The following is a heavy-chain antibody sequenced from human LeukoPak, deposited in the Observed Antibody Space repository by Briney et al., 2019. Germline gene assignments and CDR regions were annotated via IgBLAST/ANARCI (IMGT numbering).Heavy chain of an antibody. CDR1: GFAFSSYS. CDR3: ARFSSSYYDSSGADY. V-gene: IGHV3-21*01. CDR2: ISSSSSYI. J-gene: IGHJ4*02. Sequence: GGSLRLSCAASGFAFSSYSMNWVRQAPGKGLEWVSSISSSSSYIYYADSVKGRFTISRDNAKNSLYLQMNSLRAEDTAVYYCARFSSSYYDSSGADYWGQGTLVTVSS. D-gene: IGHD3-22*01.